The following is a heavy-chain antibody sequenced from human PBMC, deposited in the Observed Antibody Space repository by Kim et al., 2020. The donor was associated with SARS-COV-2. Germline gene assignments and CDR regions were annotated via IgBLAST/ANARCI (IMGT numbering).Heavy chain of an antibody. Sequence: SETLSLTCAVYGGSFSGYYWSWIRQPPGKGLEWIGEINHSGSTNYNPSLKSRVTISVDTSKNQFSLKLSSVTAADTAVYYCARKVAGHDDWGQGTLVTVSS. D-gene: IGHD6-19*01. CDR2: INHSGST. CDR3: ARKVAGHDD. CDR1: GGSFSGYY. J-gene: IGHJ4*02. V-gene: IGHV4-34*01.